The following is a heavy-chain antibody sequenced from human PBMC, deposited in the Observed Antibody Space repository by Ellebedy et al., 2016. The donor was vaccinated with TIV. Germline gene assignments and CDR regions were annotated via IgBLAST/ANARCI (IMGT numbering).Heavy chain of an antibody. Sequence: AASVKVSCKASGYTFTSYGISWVRQAPGQGLEWMGWISAYNGNTNYAQKLQGRVTMTTDTSTSTAYMEPRSLRSDDTAVYYCARVHTEHVDIVATRPVWFDPWGQGTLVTVSS. V-gene: IGHV1-18*01. D-gene: IGHD5-12*01. CDR1: GYTFTSYG. CDR3: ARVHTEHVDIVATRPVWFDP. J-gene: IGHJ5*02. CDR2: ISAYNGNT.